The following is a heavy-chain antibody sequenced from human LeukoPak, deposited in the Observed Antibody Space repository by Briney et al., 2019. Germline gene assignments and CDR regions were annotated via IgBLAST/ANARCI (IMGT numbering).Heavy chain of an antibody. CDR2: ISSSGSIM. Sequence: GGSLRLSCAASGFRFSTYEMNWVRQAPGKGLEWVSYISSSGSIMYSADSVKGRFTISRDNAKNSLFLQMYSLRVEDTAIYYCSVQYSSSSVVDFWGQGALVTVSS. D-gene: IGHD6-6*01. V-gene: IGHV3-48*03. J-gene: IGHJ4*02. CDR3: SVQYSSSSVVDF. CDR1: GFRFSTYE.